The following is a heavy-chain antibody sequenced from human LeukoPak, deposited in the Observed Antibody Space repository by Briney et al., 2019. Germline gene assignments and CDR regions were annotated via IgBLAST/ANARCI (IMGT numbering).Heavy chain of an antibody. CDR2: ISGSGGST. V-gene: IGHV3-23*01. Sequence: ETLSLTCAVYGGSFSGYYWSWIRQPPGKGLEWVSAISGSGGSTYYADSVEGRFTISRDNSKNTLYLQMNSLRAGDTAVYYCAKDPYSYGYLDAFDIWGQGTMVTVPS. CDR3: AKDPYSYGYLDAFDI. CDR1: GGSFSGYY. D-gene: IGHD5-18*01. J-gene: IGHJ3*02.